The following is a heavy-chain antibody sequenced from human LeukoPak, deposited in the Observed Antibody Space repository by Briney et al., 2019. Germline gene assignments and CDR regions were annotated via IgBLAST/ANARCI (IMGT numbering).Heavy chain of an antibody. D-gene: IGHD5-12*01. V-gene: IGHV3-13*01. CDR2: ICSAGDT. CDR1: GFTFSSYD. Sequence: GGPLRLSCAASGFTFSSYDMHWVRHATGKGLEWVSAICSAGDTHYPGSVKGRFTISRENAKNCLYLEMNSLRAGDTAVYYCERVSKKSYDSDAFDIWGQGTMVTVSS. CDR3: ERVSKKSYDSDAFDI. J-gene: IGHJ3*02.